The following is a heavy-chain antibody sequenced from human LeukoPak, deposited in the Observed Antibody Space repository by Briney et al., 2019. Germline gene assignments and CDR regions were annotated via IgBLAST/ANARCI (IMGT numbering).Heavy chain of an antibody. CDR2: IHHSGDT. J-gene: IGHJ4*02. CDR3: VRATANGSGRAYDH. V-gene: IGHV4-34*01. D-gene: IGHD3-10*01. Sequence: PSETLSLTCAVYGESMIGHYWTWIRQPPGKRLEWIGEIHHSGDTNSNPFLKNRVTMSIDMSKNQFSLKVKSVTAADTAVYYCVRATANGSGRAYDHWAQGNLVPVSS. CDR1: GESMIGHY.